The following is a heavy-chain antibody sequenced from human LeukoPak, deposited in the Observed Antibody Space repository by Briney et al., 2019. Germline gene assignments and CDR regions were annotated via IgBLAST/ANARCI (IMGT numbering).Heavy chain of an antibody. Sequence: SKTLSLTCTVSGGSISSGSYYWSWIRQPAGKGLEWIGRIYTSGSTNYNPSLKSRVTISVDTSKNQFSLKLSSVTAADTAVYYCAREDCSSTSCYTGKKYNWFDPWGQGTLVTVSS. CDR1: GGSISSGSYY. J-gene: IGHJ5*02. V-gene: IGHV4-61*02. CDR3: AREDCSSTSCYTGKKYNWFDP. CDR2: IYTSGST. D-gene: IGHD2-2*02.